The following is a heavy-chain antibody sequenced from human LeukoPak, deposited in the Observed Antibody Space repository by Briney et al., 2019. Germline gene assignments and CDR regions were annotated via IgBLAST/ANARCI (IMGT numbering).Heavy chain of an antibody. V-gene: IGHV1-3*01. CDR3: ARARRVPLPSGFDP. D-gene: IGHD3-10*02. CDR1: GYTFTSYA. Sequence: PAASVKVSCKASGYTFTSYAMHWVRQAPGQRLEWMGWINAGNGNTKYSQKFQGRVTITRDTSASTAYMEPSSLRSEDTAVYYCARARRVPLPSGFDPWGQGTLVTVSS. CDR2: INAGNGNT. J-gene: IGHJ5*02.